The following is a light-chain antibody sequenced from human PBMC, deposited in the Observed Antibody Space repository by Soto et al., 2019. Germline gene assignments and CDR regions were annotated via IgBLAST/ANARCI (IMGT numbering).Light chain of an antibody. J-gene: IGKJ1*01. CDR2: KVS. V-gene: IGKV2-30*01. CDR1: QSLVYSDGDTY. CDR3: QQYGSSGT. Sequence: DVVMTQSPLSQPVTLGQPASISCRSSQSLVYSDGDTYLNWFQQRPGQSPRRLIYKVSNRDSKVPDRFSGSGSGTDFTLKISRVGAEDFAVYYCQQYGSSGTFGKGTKVDIK.